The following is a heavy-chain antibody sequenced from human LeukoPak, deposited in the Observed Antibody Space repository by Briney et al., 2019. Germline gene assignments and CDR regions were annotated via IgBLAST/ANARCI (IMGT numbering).Heavy chain of an antibody. CDR2: IIPIFGTA. J-gene: IGHJ6*03. CDR3: ARDIGFVDTAMVTFYYYYMDV. V-gene: IGHV1-69*01. Sequence: ASVKVSCKASGGTFISYAISWVRQAPGQGLEWMGGIIPIFGTANYAQKFQGRVTITADESTSTAYMELSSLRSEDTAVYYCARDIGFVDTAMVTFYYYYMDVWGKGTTVTVSS. CDR1: GGTFISYA. D-gene: IGHD5-18*01.